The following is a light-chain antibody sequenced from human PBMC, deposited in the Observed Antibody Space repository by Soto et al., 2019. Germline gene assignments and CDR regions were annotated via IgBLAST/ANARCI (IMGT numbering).Light chain of an antibody. V-gene: IGKV3-20*01. J-gene: IGKJ1*01. CDR3: QHSGKSATWT. CDR2: GAS. Sequence: EIVLTQSPVTLSLSPGERATLSCRASQSISSSYLAWYQQKPGQAPRPLIFGASSRASGIPGRFSGSGSGTDFTLTISRLEPEDFAVYYCQHSGKSATWTFGQGTKVEIK. CDR1: QSISSSY.